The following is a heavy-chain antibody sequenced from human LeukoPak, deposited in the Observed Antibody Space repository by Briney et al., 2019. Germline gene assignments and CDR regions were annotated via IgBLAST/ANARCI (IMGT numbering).Heavy chain of an antibody. D-gene: IGHD3-3*01. CDR2: INHSGST. J-gene: IGHJ4*02. Sequence: SETLSLTCAVYGGSFSGYYWSWLRQPPGKGREWLGEINHSGSTNYNPSLKSRVTISVDTSKNQFSLKLSSVTAADTAVYYCASSGRYDFWSGPDYWGQGTLVTVSS. V-gene: IGHV4-34*01. CDR1: GGSFSGYY. CDR3: ASSGRYDFWSGPDY.